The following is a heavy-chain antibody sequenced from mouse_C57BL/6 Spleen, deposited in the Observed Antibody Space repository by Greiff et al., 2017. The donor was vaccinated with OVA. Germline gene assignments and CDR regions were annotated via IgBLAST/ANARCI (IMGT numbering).Heavy chain of an antibody. CDR3: ARSPNYNGSSPWYFDV. CDR1: GYTFTSYW. J-gene: IGHJ1*03. Sequence: VQLQQPGAELVMPGASVKLSCKASGYTFTSYWMHWVKQRPGQGLEWIGEIDPSDSYTNYNQKFKGKSPLTVDKSSSTAYMQLSSLTSEDSAVYYCARSPNYNGSSPWYFDVWGTGTTVTVSS. D-gene: IGHD1-1*01. CDR2: IDPSDSYT. V-gene: IGHV1-69*01.